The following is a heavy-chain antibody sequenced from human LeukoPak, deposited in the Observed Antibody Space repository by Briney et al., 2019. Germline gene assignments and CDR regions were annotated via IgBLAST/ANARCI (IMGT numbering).Heavy chain of an antibody. CDR1: GFTFSSYA. D-gene: IGHD3-3*01. J-gene: IGHJ6*03. CDR2: ISYDGSNK. Sequence: PGGSLRLSCAASGFTFSSYAMHWVRQAPGKGLEWVAVISYDGSNKYYADSVKGRLTISRDNSKNTLYLQMNSLRAEDTAVYYCARGNYDFWSGYYPSYYYYYMDVWGKGTTVTVSS. V-gene: IGHV3-30*04. CDR3: ARGNYDFWSGYYPSYYYYYMDV.